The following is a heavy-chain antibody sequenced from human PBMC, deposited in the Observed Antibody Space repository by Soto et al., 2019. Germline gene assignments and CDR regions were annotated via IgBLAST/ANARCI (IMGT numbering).Heavy chain of an antibody. J-gene: IGHJ5*02. D-gene: IGHD3-16*01. V-gene: IGHV3-74*01. CDR3: VTSGGFDH. CDR2: INSDGSTR. Sequence: PGGSLRLSCVASGFTFSNYWMHWVRQAPGKGLVWVSRINSDGSTRSYAEYVKGRFTISRDNVKNTLYLQMNSLRAEDTAVYYCVTSGGFDHWGQGTLVTVSS. CDR1: GFTFSNYW.